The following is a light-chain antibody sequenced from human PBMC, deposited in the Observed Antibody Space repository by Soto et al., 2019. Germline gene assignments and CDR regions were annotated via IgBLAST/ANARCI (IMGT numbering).Light chain of an antibody. J-gene: IGKJ2*01. Sequence: DIQMTKHHSTLSASVGDRATITCRASQRITTWLAWYQQKPGKAPKLLIYDVSRLERGVPSRFSGSGSGPEFTLTISSLQPDDFATYYCQHYNSYSEAFG. CDR2: DVS. V-gene: IGKV1-5*01. CDR3: QHYNSYSEA. CDR1: QRITTW.